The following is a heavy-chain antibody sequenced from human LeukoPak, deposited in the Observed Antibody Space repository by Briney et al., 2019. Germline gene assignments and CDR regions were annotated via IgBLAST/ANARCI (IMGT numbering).Heavy chain of an antibody. D-gene: IGHD2-15*01. J-gene: IGHJ3*02. CDR3: AREEDCSGGICYLGNAFDI. Sequence: SETLSLTCAVYGGSFSGYYWSWIRQPPGKGLEWIGEITHSGSTNYNPSLKSRVTISVDTSKNQFSLKLSSVTAADTAVYYCAREEDCSGGICYLGNAFDIWGQGTMVTVSS. CDR2: ITHSGST. V-gene: IGHV4-34*01. CDR1: GGSFSGYY.